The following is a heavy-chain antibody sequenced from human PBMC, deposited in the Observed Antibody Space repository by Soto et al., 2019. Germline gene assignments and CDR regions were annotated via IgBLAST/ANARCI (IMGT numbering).Heavy chain of an antibody. V-gene: IGHV1-69*01. J-gene: IGHJ4*02. CDR1: GGSFNNYA. D-gene: IGHD1-26*01. CDR2: IIPVFGTP. CDR3: ATRASGSVHFDC. Sequence: QVQLVQSGAEVKKPGSSVKVSCKASGGSFNNYAISWVRQAPGQGLAWMGGIIPVFGTPNYAQKFQGRLTIIAGEYTTTAYMELCSLRSEDTALYYCATRASGSVHFDCWGQGTLVSVSS.